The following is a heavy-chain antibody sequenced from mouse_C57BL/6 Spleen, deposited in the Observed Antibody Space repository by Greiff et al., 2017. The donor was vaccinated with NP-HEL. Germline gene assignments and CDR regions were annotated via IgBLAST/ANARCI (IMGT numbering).Heavy chain of an antibody. CDR2: IRNKANGYTT. CDR1: GFTFTDYY. CDR3: ARYYYYGSSYPRFAY. D-gene: IGHD1-1*01. V-gene: IGHV7-3*01. J-gene: IGHJ3*01. Sequence: EVKVVESGGGLVQPGGSLSLSCAASGFTFTDYYMSWVRQPPGKALEWLGFIRNKANGYTTEYSASVKGRFTISRDNSQSILYLQMNALRAEDSATYYCARYYYYGSSYPRFAYWGQGTLVTVSA.